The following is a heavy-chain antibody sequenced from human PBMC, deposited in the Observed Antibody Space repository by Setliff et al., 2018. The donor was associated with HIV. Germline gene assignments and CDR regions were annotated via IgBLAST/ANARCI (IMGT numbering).Heavy chain of an antibody. CDR1: GYAFTSQF. D-gene: IGHD3-10*01. V-gene: IGHV1-46*01. CDR3: ARAGPVLLWFGELYNYYYYMDV. CDR2: IRPSGDRT. Sequence: ASVKVSCKASGYAFTSQFMHWVRQAPGQGLEWMGIIRPSGDRTTYAQRFRGRVTMTSDTSTGTVYMELSSLRSEDTAVYYCARAGPVLLWFGELYNYYYYMDVWGKGTTVTVSS. J-gene: IGHJ6*03.